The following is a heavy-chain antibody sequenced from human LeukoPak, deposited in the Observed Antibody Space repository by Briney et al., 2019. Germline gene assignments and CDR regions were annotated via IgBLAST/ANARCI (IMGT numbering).Heavy chain of an antibody. CDR1: GYSISSGYY. J-gene: IGHJ4*02. V-gene: IGHV4-38-2*02. Sequence: SETLSLTCTVSGYSISSGYYWGWIRQPPGKGLEWIGSIYPSGNTYYNPSLKSRVTISVDTSKHQFSLKLSSVTAADTAVYYCARIGPGDFDIDYWGQGTLVTVSS. D-gene: IGHD2-21*02. CDR3: ARIGPGDFDIDY. CDR2: IYPSGNT.